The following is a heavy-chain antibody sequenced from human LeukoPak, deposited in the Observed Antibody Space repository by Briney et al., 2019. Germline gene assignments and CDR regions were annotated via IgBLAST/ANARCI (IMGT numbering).Heavy chain of an antibody. D-gene: IGHD1-1*01. Sequence: GESLKISRKGSGYTFSTYYVAWVRQMPGKGLEWMGIIYPGDSETRYSTSFQGQVTISADRSISTVYLQWSSLKASDTAMYYCARRELREGYNWNEYFDYWGQGTLVTVSS. J-gene: IGHJ4*02. V-gene: IGHV5-51*01. CDR3: ARRELREGYNWNEYFDY. CDR2: IYPGDSET. CDR1: GYTFSTYY.